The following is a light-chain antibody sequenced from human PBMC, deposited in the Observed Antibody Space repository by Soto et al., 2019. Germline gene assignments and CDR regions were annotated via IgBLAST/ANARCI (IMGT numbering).Light chain of an antibody. CDR3: QHYGTSPPDT. CDR2: GTS. J-gene: IGKJ2*01. Sequence: EIVLTQSPGTLSLSPGERATLSCRASQSVGSVYLAWFQQKAGQTPRLLIYGTSNRPTSIPDRFSASGSGTDFTLTISRVEPEDFAVYYCQHYGTSPPDTFGQGTKLEIK. V-gene: IGKV3-20*01. CDR1: QSVGSVY.